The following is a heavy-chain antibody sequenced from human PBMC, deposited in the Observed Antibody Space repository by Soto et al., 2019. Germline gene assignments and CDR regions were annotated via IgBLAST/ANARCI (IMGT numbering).Heavy chain of an antibody. CDR1: GFTFRTYW. CDR2: INSDGSVT. Sequence: EVQLVESGGGLVQPGGSLRLSCAASGFTFRTYWICWVRQAPGKGLVWVSRINSDGSVTTYADSVKGRFTVSRDNAKNTVYLQMNSLRAEDTAVYYCVRETTYGDYYYYYMDVWGKGTVVTVSS. D-gene: IGHD4-17*01. CDR3: VRETTYGDYYYYYMDV. J-gene: IGHJ6*03. V-gene: IGHV3-74*01.